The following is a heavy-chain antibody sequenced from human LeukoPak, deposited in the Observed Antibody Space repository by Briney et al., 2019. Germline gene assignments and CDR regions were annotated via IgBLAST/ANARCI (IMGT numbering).Heavy chain of an antibody. CDR2: INAGNGNT. V-gene: IGHV1-3*01. Sequence: ASVKVSCKASGYTFTSYAMHWVCQAPGQRLEWMGWINAGNGNTKYSQKFQGRVTITRDTSASTAYMELSSLRSEDTAVYYCAREGRYSSSWAYYYYYGMDVWGQGTTVTVSS. D-gene: IGHD6-13*01. CDR1: GYTFTSYA. J-gene: IGHJ6*02. CDR3: AREGRYSSSWAYYYYYGMDV.